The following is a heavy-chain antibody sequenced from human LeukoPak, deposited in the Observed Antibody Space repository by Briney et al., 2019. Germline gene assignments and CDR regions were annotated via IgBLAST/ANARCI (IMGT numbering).Heavy chain of an antibody. CDR2: ISRISCKI. Sequence: PGGSLTLSCFASGFTFSSYSMHWVGPAPGRGLEWVSYISRISCKIYHAASVKGPFTNSRDHAKDPLYLLMNRLRDEGKAVEYWARIWGYCSGDSCYSMPYWGQGTLVTVSS. CDR1: GFTFSSYS. D-gene: IGHD2-15*01. J-gene: IGHJ4*02. V-gene: IGHV3-48*02. CDR3: ARIWGYCSGDSCYSMPY.